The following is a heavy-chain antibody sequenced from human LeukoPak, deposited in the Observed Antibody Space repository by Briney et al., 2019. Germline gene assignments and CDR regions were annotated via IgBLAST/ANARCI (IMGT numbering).Heavy chain of an antibody. CDR3: AREGDSNSWVD. CDR1: GFTFSSDA. D-gene: IGHD2/OR15-2a*01. CDR2: ISAFSTT. V-gene: IGHV3-23*01. Sequence: GGSLRLSCAASGFTFSSDAMTWVRQAPGKGLEWVASISAFSTTCYADSVQGRFTISRDNSRNTLCLQMNSLRVEETAVYYCAREGDSNSWVDWGQGTLVSVPS. J-gene: IGHJ4*02.